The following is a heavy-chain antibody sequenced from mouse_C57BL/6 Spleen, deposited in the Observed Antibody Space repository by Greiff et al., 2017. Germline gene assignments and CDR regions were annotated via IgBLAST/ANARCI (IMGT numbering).Heavy chain of an antibody. CDR1: GYTFTSYW. J-gene: IGHJ4*01. D-gene: IGHD4-1*01. Sequence: VQLQQPGAELVMPGASVKLSCKASGYTFTSYWMHWVKQRPGQGLEWIGEIDPSDSYTNYNQKFKGQSTFTVDKSSSTAYMQLSSLTSEDSAVYSCASKSWASYAIGYWGQGTSVTVSS. V-gene: IGHV1-69*01. CDR3: ASKSWASYAIGY. CDR2: IDPSDSYT.